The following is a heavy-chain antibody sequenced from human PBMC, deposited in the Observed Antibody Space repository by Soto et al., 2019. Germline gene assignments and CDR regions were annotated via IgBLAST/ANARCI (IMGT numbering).Heavy chain of an antibody. J-gene: IGHJ3*02. CDR1: GYTFTNYG. CDR3: ARDRWWLQDVHTDAFDI. D-gene: IGHD5-12*01. V-gene: IGHV1-18*01. Sequence: QVQLVQSGAEVKKPGASVKVSCKASGYTFTNYGISWVRQAPGQGLEWMGWIRAYNGHTNYAQKLQGRVTMTTDTSTSTAYMERRRLRSADTAVYYCARDRWWLQDVHTDAFDIWGQGTMVTVSS. CDR2: IRAYNGHT.